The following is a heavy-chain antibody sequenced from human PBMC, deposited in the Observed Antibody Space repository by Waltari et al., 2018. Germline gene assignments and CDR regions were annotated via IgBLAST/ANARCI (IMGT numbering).Heavy chain of an antibody. CDR2: ISGSGGST. Sequence: EVQLLESGGGLVQPGGSLRLSCAASGFTFSSYAMSWVRQAPGKGLEWVSAISGSGGSTYYADSVKGRFTISRDNSKNTLYLQMNSLRAEDTAVYYCAKDGLGGYYGSGSYCCGMDVWGQGTTVTVSS. CDR1: GFTFSSYA. D-gene: IGHD3-10*01. J-gene: IGHJ6*02. CDR3: AKDGLGGYYGSGSYCCGMDV. V-gene: IGHV3-23*01.